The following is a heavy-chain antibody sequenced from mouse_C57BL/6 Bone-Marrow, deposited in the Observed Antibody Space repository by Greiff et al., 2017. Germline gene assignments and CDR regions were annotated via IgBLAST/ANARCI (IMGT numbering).Heavy chain of an antibody. CDR1: GFSFNTYA. J-gene: IGHJ3*01. D-gene: IGHD2-3*01. V-gene: IGHV10-1*01. Sequence: EVMLVESGGGLVQPKGSLKLSCAASGFSFNTYAMNWVRQAPGKGLEWVARIRSKSNNYATYYADSVKDRFTISRDDSESMLYLQMNNLKTEDTAMYYCVSFDGSFAYWGQGTLVTVSA. CDR2: IRSKSNNYAT. CDR3: VSFDGSFAY.